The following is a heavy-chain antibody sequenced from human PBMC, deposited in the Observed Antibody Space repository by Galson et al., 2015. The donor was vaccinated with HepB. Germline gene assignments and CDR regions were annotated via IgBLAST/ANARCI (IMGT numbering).Heavy chain of an antibody. CDR3: ARGRGSAE. V-gene: IGHV3-30-3*01. J-gene: IGHJ4*02. CDR2: ISYDGSSI. D-gene: IGHD6-25*01. CDR1: GFTFSSYA. Sequence: SLRLSCAASGFTFSSYAMNWVRQVPGKGLEWVALISYDGSSIYYADSVKGRFTISRDNSKNTLYLQMDSLRVEDTAVYYCARGRGSAEWGQGTLVTVSS.